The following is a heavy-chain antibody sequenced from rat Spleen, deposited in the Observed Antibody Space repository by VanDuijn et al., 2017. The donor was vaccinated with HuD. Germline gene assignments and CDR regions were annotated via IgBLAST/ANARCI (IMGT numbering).Heavy chain of an antibody. J-gene: IGHJ2*01. Sequence: EVQLVESGGGLVQPGRSLKLSCAASGFTFSNYGMAWVRQAPTKGLEWVATISYDGSSTYYRDSVKGRFTISRDNAKSTLYLQMDSLRSEDTATYYCARHTFDYWGQGVMVTVSS. V-gene: IGHV5-29*01. CDR3: ARHTFDY. CDR1: GFTFSNYG. CDR2: ISYDGSST.